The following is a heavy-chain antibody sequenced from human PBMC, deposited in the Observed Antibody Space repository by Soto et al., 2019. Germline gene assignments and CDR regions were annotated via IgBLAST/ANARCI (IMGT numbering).Heavy chain of an antibody. CDR1: GGSFSGYY. Sequence: SETLSLTCAAYGGSFSGYYWTWIRQPPGKGLERIGEINHSGSTNYNPSLKSRVTISVDTSKNQFSLKLSSVTAADTAVYYCARGGGASPYYDFWSGYHNHYYYYGMDVWGQGTTVTVSS. J-gene: IGHJ6*02. CDR3: ARGGGASPYYDFWSGYHNHYYYYGMDV. D-gene: IGHD3-3*01. V-gene: IGHV4-34*01. CDR2: INHSGST.